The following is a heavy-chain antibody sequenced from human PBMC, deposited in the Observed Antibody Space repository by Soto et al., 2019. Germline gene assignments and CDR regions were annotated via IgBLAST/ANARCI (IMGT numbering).Heavy chain of an antibody. CDR3: ARSIVVVTALDY. Sequence: ASVKVSCKTSGDTFSTSIINWVRQAPGQGLEWMGGIIPISGTSNYAQKLQGRVTITADESTSTAYMELSSLRSEDTAVYYCARSIVVVTALDYWGQGTLVTVSS. V-gene: IGHV1-69*13. CDR1: GDTFSTSI. D-gene: IGHD2-21*02. J-gene: IGHJ4*02. CDR2: IIPISGTS.